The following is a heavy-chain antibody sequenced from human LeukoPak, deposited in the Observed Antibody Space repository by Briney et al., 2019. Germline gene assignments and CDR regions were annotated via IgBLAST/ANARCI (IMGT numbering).Heavy chain of an antibody. V-gene: IGHV1-2*02. Sequence: ASVKVSCKASGGTFSSYAISWVRQAPGQGLEWMGWINPNSGGTNYAQKFQGRVTMTRDTSISTAYMELSRLRSDDTAVYYCARARPRFYDSSGYPDAHWGQGTLVTVSS. CDR1: GGTFSSYA. D-gene: IGHD3-22*01. CDR3: ARARPRFYDSSGYPDAH. J-gene: IGHJ4*02. CDR2: INPNSGGT.